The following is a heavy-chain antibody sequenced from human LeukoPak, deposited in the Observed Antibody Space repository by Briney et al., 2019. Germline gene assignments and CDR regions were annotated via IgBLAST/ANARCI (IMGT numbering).Heavy chain of an antibody. CDR3: ARVSRTVVVEDYYYMDV. CDR1: GGSLGGYY. V-gene: IGHV4-34*01. Sequence: SETLSLTCAVFGGSLGGYYWRWIRQPPGKGLECIGEINHSGITDYNPSLKSRVTISIDTSNNQFSLKMSSVAAADTAVYYCARVSRTVVVEDYYYMDVWGKGTTVTVSS. CDR2: INHSGIT. D-gene: IGHD2-15*01. J-gene: IGHJ6*03.